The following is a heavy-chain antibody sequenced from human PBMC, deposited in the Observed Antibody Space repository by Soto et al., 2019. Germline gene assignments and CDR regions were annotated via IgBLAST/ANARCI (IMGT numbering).Heavy chain of an antibody. D-gene: IGHD6-13*01. CDR3: AKDGAQPGIAAAGQITGLNWFDP. CDR1: GFTFSSYA. V-gene: IGHV3-23*01. J-gene: IGHJ5*02. CDR2: ISGSGGST. Sequence: GGSLRLSCAASGFTFSSYAMSWVRQAPGKGLEWVSAISGSGGSTYYADSVKGRFTISRDNSKNTLYLQMNSLRAEDKAVYYCAKDGAQPGIAAAGQITGLNWFDPWGQGTLVTVSS.